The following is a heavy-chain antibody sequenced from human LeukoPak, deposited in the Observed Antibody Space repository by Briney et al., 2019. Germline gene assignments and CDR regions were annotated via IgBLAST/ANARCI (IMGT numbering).Heavy chain of an antibody. CDR1: GFTFSSYG. CDR2: IRYDGSNK. J-gene: IGHJ4*02. D-gene: IGHD3-3*01. Sequence: GGSLRLSCAASGFTFSSYGMHWVRQAPGKGLEWVAFIRYDGSNKYYADSVKGRFTISRDNSKNTLYLQMNSLRAEDTAVYYCASGILEWLPLFDYWGQGTLVTVSS. V-gene: IGHV3-30*02. CDR3: ASGILEWLPLFDY.